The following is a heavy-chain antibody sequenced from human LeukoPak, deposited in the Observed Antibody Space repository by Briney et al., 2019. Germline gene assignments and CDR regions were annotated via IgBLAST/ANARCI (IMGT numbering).Heavy chain of an antibody. CDR3: ARGRGSGTYYTRGYYMDV. D-gene: IGHD3-10*01. J-gene: IGHJ6*04. V-gene: IGHV3-48*03. Sequence: GGSLRLSCAASGFTFSSYEMNWVRQGPGKGLEWVSYINSSESTIYYADSVKGRFTISRDNGKNSLYLQMNSLRAEDTAVYYCARGRGSGTYYTRGYYMDVWGKGTTVTVSS. CDR2: INSSESTI. CDR1: GFTFSSYE.